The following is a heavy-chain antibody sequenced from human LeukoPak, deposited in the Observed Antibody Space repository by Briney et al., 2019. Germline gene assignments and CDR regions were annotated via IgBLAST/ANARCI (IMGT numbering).Heavy chain of an antibody. D-gene: IGHD1-14*01. CDR2: ISSSSSYI. CDR1: GFTFSSYS. V-gene: IGHV3-21*01. CDR3: ARDPGNWNHEY. Sequence: GGSPRLSCAASGFTFSSYSMNWVRQAPGKGLEWVSSISSSSSYIYYADSVKGRFTISRDNAKNSLYLQMNSLRAEDTAVYYCARDPGNWNHEYWGQGTLVTVSS. J-gene: IGHJ4*02.